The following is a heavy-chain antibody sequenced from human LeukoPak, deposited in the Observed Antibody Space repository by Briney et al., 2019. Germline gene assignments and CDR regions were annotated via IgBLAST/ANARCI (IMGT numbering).Heavy chain of an antibody. Sequence: GGSLRLSCAASGFTFSTYAMNWARQAPGKGLEWVSVISGSGGSTYYADSVKGRFTISRDNSKNTLYLQMNSLRAEDTAVYYCAKDSCSSTSCYWDYWGQGTLVTVSS. CDR1: GFTFSTYA. J-gene: IGHJ4*02. CDR3: AKDSCSSTSCYWDY. D-gene: IGHD2-2*01. CDR2: ISGSGGST. V-gene: IGHV3-23*01.